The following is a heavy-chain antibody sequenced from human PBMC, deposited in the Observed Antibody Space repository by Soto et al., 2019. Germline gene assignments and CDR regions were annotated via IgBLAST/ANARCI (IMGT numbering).Heavy chain of an antibody. CDR2: ISYDGSNK. V-gene: IGHV3-30*04. D-gene: IGHD2-15*01. J-gene: IGHJ4*02. CDR1: GFTFSSYA. CDR3: ARVPIAGSYFDY. Sequence: GGSLRLSCAASGFTFSSYAMHWVRQAPGKGLEWVAVISYDGSNKYYADSVKGRFTISRDNSKNTLYLQMNSLRAEDTAVYYCARVPIAGSYFDYWGQGTLVTVSS.